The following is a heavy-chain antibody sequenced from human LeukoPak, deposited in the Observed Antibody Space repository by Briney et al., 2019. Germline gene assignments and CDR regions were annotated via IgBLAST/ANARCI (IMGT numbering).Heavy chain of an antibody. CDR1: GFIFSSYG. D-gene: IGHD2-15*01. J-gene: IGHJ4*02. CDR2: IRYDGSNK. Sequence: GGSLRLSCAASGFIFSSYGMHWVRQPPGKGLEWVAFIRYDGSNKYYADSVKGRFTISRDNSKNTLYPQMNSLRAEDTAVYYCAGGYCSGGSCYWGLGVYWGQGTLVTVSS. CDR3: AGGYCSGGSCYWGLGVY. V-gene: IGHV3-30*02.